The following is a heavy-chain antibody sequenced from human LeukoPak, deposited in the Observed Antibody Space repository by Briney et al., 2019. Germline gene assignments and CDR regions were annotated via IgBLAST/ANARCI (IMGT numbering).Heavy chain of an antibody. CDR2: INHSGST. Sequence: SEPLSLTCAVHGGSHSGYYWRWLRQPPAKGLAWIGEINHSGSTNYHPSLKRRVTIPVDTYKKQFSLKLGSVTAADTAVYYCARGRVVVAASTPANFQHWGRGTLVSVSS. CDR1: GGSHSGYY. D-gene: IGHD2-15*01. V-gene: IGHV4-34*01. CDR3: ARGRVVVAASTPANFQH. J-gene: IGHJ1*01.